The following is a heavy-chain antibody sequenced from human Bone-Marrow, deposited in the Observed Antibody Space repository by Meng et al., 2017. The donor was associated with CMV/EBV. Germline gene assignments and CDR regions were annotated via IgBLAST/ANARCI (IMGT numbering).Heavy chain of an antibody. CDR1: GGSFSGYY. CDR3: ARGYCSSTSCYRPYYYYGMDV. D-gene: IGHD2-2*02. J-gene: IGHJ6*04. CDR2: INHSGST. Sequence: SETLSLTCAVYGGSFSGYYWSWIRQPPGKGLEWIGEINHSGSTNYNPSLKSRVTISVDTSKNQFSLKLSSVTAADTAVYYCARGYCSSTSCYRPYYYYGMDVWGEGTTVTVSS. V-gene: IGHV4-34*01.